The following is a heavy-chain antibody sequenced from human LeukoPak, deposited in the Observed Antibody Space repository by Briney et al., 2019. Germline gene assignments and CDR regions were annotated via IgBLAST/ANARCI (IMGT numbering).Heavy chain of an antibody. Sequence: PGGSLRLSCAASGFTFSSYSMIWVRQAPGKGLEWVSSISRTSSYIYYADSLKGRFTISRDNAKNSLYLQMNSLRAEDTAVYYCARDLGGGSYYIDYWGQGTLVTVSS. D-gene: IGHD1-26*01. V-gene: IGHV3-21*01. CDR2: ISRTSSYI. CDR3: ARDLGGGSYYIDY. CDR1: GFTFSSYS. J-gene: IGHJ4*02.